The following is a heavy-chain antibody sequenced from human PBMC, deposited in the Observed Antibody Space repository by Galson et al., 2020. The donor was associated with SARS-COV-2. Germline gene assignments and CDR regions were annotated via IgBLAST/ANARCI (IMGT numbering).Heavy chain of an antibody. CDR2: TSGSGGST. CDR3: AKILGGGGWLSDF. CDR1: GFTFSRYA. D-gene: IGHD3-16*01. J-gene: IGHJ4*02. Sequence: GGPLRLSCAAPGFTFSRYAMSWVPQAPGKGLEWVSTTSGSGGSTYYADSVKGRFTIPRDSSKNTLYLQMNSLRAEDTAVYYCAKILGGGGWLSDFWGQGTLVTVSS. V-gene: IGHV3-23*01.